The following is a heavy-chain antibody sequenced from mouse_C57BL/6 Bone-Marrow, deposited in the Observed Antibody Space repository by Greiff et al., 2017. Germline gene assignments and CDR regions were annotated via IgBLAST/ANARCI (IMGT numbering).Heavy chain of an antibody. CDR2: IDPENGDT. CDR3: TPYDYEGPWFAY. CDR1: GFNIKDDY. Sequence: VQLQQSGAELVRPGASVKLSCTASGFNIKDDYMHWVKQRPEQGLEWIGWIDPENGDTEYAPKFQGKATITADKSSKTAYLQPSSLTSEDTAVYYCTPYDYEGPWFAYWGQGTLVTVSA. V-gene: IGHV14-4*01. J-gene: IGHJ3*01. D-gene: IGHD2-4*01.